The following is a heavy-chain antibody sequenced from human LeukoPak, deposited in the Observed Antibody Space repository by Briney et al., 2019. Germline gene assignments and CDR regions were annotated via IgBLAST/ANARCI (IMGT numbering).Heavy chain of an antibody. J-gene: IGHJ3*02. CDR2: IYTSGST. D-gene: IGHD2-15*01. CDR3: ASDRIEVDAFDI. Sequence: SETLSLTCAVYGGSFSGYYWSWIRQPAGEGLEWIGRIYTSGSTNYNPSLKSRVTISVDTSKNQFSLKLSSVTAADTAVYYCASDRIEVDAFDIWGQGTMVTVSS. CDR1: GGSFSGYY. V-gene: IGHV4-59*10.